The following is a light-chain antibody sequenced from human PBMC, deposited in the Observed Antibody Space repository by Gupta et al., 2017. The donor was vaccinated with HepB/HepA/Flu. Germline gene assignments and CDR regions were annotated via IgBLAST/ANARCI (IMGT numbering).Light chain of an antibody. CDR1: QIVSSSF. CDR3: QQFGGSPLT. CDR2: GAS. V-gene: IGKV3-20*01. Sequence: EIVLAQSPGTLSLSPGESATLSCRASQIVSSSFLTWYQQKPGQPPRLLIYGASTRATGIPDRFSGRGSGTDFTLTISRLEPEDFAVYFCQQFGGSPLTFGGGTKVEIK. J-gene: IGKJ4*01.